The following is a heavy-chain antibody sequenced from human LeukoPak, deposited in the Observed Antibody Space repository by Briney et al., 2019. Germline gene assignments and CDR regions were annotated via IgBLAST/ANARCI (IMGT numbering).Heavy chain of an antibody. Sequence: GGSLRLSCAASGFTFSSYEVNWVRQAPGKGLEWVSYISSSSSTIYYADSVKGRFTISRDNAKNSLYLQMNSLRAEDTAVYYCARDHYYDSSGYYLNWFDPWGQGTLVTVSS. V-gene: IGHV3-48*01. J-gene: IGHJ5*02. CDR1: GFTFSSYE. CDR3: ARDHYYDSSGYYLNWFDP. CDR2: ISSSSSTI. D-gene: IGHD3-22*01.